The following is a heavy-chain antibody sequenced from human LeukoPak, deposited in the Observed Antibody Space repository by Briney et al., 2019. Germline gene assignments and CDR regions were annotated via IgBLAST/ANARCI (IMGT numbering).Heavy chain of an antibody. CDR3: ASARTSSRSWFTFDY. CDR1: GGSISSYY. J-gene: IGHJ4*02. Sequence: SETMSLTCTVSGGSISSYYWSWIRQPAGKGLEWIGHIYNSGSTNYNPSLKGRVTMSVATSKNQFSLHLSSVTAADTAVYYCASARTSSRSWFTFDYWGQGILVTVSS. D-gene: IGHD6-13*01. V-gene: IGHV4-4*07. CDR2: IYNSGST.